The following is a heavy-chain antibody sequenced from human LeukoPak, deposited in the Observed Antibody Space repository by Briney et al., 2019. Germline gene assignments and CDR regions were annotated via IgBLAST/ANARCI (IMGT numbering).Heavy chain of an antibody. CDR3: ARDVRIQLSPGDAFDI. Sequence: PSETLSLTCTVSGGSISGHYWSWIRQPPGKGLESIGYIHYSGSTNYNPSLKSRVTISVDTSKNQFSLKLSSVTAADTAVYCCARDVRIQLSPGDAFDIWGQGTMVTVSS. V-gene: IGHV4-59*11. CDR2: IHYSGST. D-gene: IGHD5-18*01. CDR1: GGSISGHY. J-gene: IGHJ3*02.